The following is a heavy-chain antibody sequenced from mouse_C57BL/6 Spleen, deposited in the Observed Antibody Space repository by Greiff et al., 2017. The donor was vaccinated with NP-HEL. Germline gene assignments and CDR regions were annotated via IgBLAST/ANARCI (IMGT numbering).Heavy chain of an antibody. V-gene: IGHV7-3*01. CDR2: IRNKANGYTT. Sequence: EVKLVESGGGLVQPGGSLSLSCAASGFTFTDYYMSWVRQPPGKALEWLGFIRNKANGYTTEYSASVKGRFTISRDNSQSILYLQMNALRAEDSATYYCARYHPPGDWFAYWGQGTLVTVSA. D-gene: IGHD4-1*01. CDR1: GFTFTDYY. CDR3: ARYHPPGDWFAY. J-gene: IGHJ3*01.